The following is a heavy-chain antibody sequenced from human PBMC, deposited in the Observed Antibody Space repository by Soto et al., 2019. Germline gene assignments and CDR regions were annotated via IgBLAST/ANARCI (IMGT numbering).Heavy chain of an antibody. V-gene: IGHV3-30*18. CDR2: ISYDGSNK. CDR1: GFTFSSYG. J-gene: IGHJ3*02. D-gene: IGHD3-10*01. Sequence: GGSLRLSCAASGFTFSSYGMHWVRQAPGKGLEWVAVISYDGSNKYYADSVKGRFTISRDNSKNTLYLQMNSLRAEDTAVYYCAKDLRVGVMVRGVIDAFDIWGQGTMVTVSS. CDR3: AKDLRVGVMVRGVIDAFDI.